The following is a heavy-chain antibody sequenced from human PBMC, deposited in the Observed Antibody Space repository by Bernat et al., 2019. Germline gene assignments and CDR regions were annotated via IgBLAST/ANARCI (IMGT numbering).Heavy chain of an antibody. V-gene: IGHV4-31*03. Sequence: QVQLQESGPGLVKPSQTLSLTCTVSGGSISSGGYYWSWIRQHPGKGLEWIGYIYYSGSTYYNPSLKSRVTISVDTAKNQFSLKLSSVTAADTAVYYCARRTIGIWAWFDPWGQGTLVTVSS. D-gene: IGHD2-15*01. J-gene: IGHJ5*02. CDR3: ARRTIGIWAWFDP. CDR2: IYYSGST. CDR1: GGSISSGGYY.